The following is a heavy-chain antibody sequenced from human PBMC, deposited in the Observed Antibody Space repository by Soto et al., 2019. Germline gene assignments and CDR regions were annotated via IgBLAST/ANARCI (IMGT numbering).Heavy chain of an antibody. CDR3: ASGTDHSNKGGGGYYYGMDV. Sequence: ASVKVSCRASGYTFTGYYMHWVRQAPGQGLEWMGWINPNSGGTNYAQKFQGRVTMTRDTSISTAYMELSRLRSDDTAVYYCASGTDHSNKGGGGYYYGMDVWGQGTTVTVSS. D-gene: IGHD4-4*01. CDR1: GYTFTGYY. CDR2: INPNSGGT. V-gene: IGHV1-2*02. J-gene: IGHJ6*02.